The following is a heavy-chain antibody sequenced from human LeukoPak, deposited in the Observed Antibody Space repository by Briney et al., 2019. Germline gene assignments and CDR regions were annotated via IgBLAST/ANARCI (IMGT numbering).Heavy chain of an antibody. CDR3: ASPGEWELPDAFDI. Sequence: SVKVSCKASGGTFSSYAISWVRRAPGQGLEWMGRIIPIFGTANYAQKFQGRVTITTDESTSTAYMELSSLRSEDTAVYYCASPGEWELPDAFDIWGQGTMVTVSS. V-gene: IGHV1-69*05. D-gene: IGHD1-26*01. CDR2: IIPIFGTA. J-gene: IGHJ3*02. CDR1: GGTFSSYA.